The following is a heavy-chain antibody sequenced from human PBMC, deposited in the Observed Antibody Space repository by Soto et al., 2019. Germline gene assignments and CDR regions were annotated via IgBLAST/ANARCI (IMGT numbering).Heavy chain of an antibody. CDR2: IYHAGRT. D-gene: IGHD6-19*01. CDR3: ARGLSSTTRAFDA. Sequence: PSETLSLTCAVSGDSISSGGYSWSWIRQAPGKGLIWIGYIYHAGRTDYNPSLKSRVTISRDMAKNHFYLRLSSVSAADTAVYFCARGLSSTTRAFDAWGQGILVTVSS. V-gene: IGHV4-30-2*01. J-gene: IGHJ4*02. CDR1: GDSISSGGYS.